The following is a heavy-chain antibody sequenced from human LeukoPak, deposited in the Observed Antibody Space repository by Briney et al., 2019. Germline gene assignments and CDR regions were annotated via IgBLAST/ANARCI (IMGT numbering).Heavy chain of an antibody. CDR1: GFTVSSNY. V-gene: IGHV3-53*01. CDR3: ARAPNYYYYMDV. CDR2: IYSGGST. J-gene: IGHJ6*03. Sequence: GGSLRLSCAVSGFTVSSNYMSWVRQAPGKELEWVSVIYSGGSTYYADSVKGRFTISRDNSKNTLYLQMNSLRAEDTAVYYCARAPNYYYYMDVWGKGTTVTVSS.